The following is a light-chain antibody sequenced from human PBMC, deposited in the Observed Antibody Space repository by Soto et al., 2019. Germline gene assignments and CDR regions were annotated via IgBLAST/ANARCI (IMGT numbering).Light chain of an antibody. CDR2: GAS. Sequence: EIVLTQSPGTLSLSPGERATLSCRARQSVSSSSLAWYQQKPGQAPRLLIYGASSRATGIPDRFSGSGSGTDFTLTISRLEPEDFAVYYCQQYGSSPLTFGGGTKVEIK. J-gene: IGKJ4*01. CDR3: QQYGSSPLT. V-gene: IGKV3-20*01. CDR1: QSVSSSS.